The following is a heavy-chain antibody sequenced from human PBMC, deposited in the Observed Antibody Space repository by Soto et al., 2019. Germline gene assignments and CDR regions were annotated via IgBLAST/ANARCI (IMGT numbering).Heavy chain of an antibody. D-gene: IGHD4-17*01. V-gene: IGHV1-8*01. J-gene: IGHJ5*02. CDR2: MNPNSGNT. CDR1: GYTFTSYD. CDR3: ARGLSTTGPRWCDP. Sequence: GASVKVSCKASGYTFTSYDINWVRQATGQGLEWMGWMNPNSGNTGYAQKFQGRVTMTRNTSISTAYMELSSLRSEDTAVYYCARGLSTTGPRWCDPWGQGTLVTVSS.